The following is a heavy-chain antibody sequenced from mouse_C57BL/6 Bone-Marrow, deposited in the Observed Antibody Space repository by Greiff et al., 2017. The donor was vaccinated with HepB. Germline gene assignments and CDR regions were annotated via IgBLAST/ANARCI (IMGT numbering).Heavy chain of an antibody. J-gene: IGHJ1*03. D-gene: IGHD1-1*01. CDR2: IWSGGST. Sequence: VKLMESGPGLVQPSQSLSITCTVSGFSLTSYGVHWVRQSPGKGLEWLGVIWSGGSTDYNAAFISRLSISKDNSKSQVFFKMNSLQADDTAIYYCATRSYYWYFDVWGTGTTVTVSS. V-gene: IGHV2-2*01. CDR1: GFSLTSYG. CDR3: ATRSYYWYFDV.